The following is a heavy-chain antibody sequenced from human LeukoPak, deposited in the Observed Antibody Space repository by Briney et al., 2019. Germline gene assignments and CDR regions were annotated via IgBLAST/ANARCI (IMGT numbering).Heavy chain of an antibody. CDR2: IVNSGGST. J-gene: IGHJ6*03. Sequence: PGGSLRLSCAASGFTFSSYAMSWVRQAPGKGLEWVSTIVNSGGSTYYADSVKGRFTISRDNSKNTLYLQMNSLRAEDTAVYYCAKDHNPTYIVVVPAAYYYYYMDVWGKGTTVTVSS. D-gene: IGHD2-2*01. CDR1: GFTFSSYA. CDR3: AKDHNPTYIVVVPAAYYYYYMDV. V-gene: IGHV3-23*01.